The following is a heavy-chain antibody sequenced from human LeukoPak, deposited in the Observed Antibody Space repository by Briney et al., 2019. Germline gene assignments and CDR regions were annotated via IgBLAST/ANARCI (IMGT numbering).Heavy chain of an antibody. CDR3: ARDYDFWSGYDAFDI. CDR1: GGSISGHY. J-gene: IGHJ3*02. D-gene: IGHD3-3*01. Sequence: KPSETLSLTCTVSGGSISGHYWSWIRPPAGKGLEWIGRIYISGSTNYNPSLKGRVSMSVDTSKNQFSLKLSSVTAADTAVYYCARDYDFWSGYDAFDIWGQGTMVTVSS. V-gene: IGHV4-4*07. CDR2: IYISGST.